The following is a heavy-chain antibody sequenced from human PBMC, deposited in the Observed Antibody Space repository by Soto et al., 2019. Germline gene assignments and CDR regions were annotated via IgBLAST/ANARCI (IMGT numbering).Heavy chain of an antibody. Sequence: ASVKVSCKASGGTFSSYAISWVRQAPGQGLEWMGGIIPIFGTANYAQKFQGRVTITADESTSTAYMELSSLRSEDTAVYYCARENSSSPSYYGMDVWGQGTTVTVSS. CDR2: IIPIFGTA. CDR1: GGTFSSYA. J-gene: IGHJ6*02. V-gene: IGHV1-69*13. CDR3: ARENSSSPSYYGMDV. D-gene: IGHD6-6*01.